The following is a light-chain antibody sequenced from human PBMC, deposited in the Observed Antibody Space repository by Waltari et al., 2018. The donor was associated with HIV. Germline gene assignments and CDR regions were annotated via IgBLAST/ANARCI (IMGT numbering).Light chain of an antibody. Sequence: QSTRTQPASVSGSPGRSITLTCTGTNNDIGAYNHVSWYQQHTNESPKLLTFEFKNRPSATCGLFSAAKSGNTASLTIAGLKSDDEADYYCASYTRSIAVVFGGGTRVTV. CDR2: EFK. J-gene: IGLJ2*01. CDR3: ASYTRSIAVV. V-gene: IGLV2-14*01. CDR1: NNDIGAYNH.